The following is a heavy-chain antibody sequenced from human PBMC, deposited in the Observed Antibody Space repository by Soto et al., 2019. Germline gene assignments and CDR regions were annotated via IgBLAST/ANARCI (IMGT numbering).Heavy chain of an antibody. Sequence: QVQLVESGGGVVQPGRSLRLSCAASGFTFSSYGMHWVRQAPGKGLEWVAVISYDGSNKYYADSVKGRFTISRDNSKNTLYLQMNSLRAEDTAVYYCAKRGTSSLYYGMDVWGQGTTVTVSS. D-gene: IGHD2-15*01. J-gene: IGHJ6*02. CDR1: GFTFSSYG. V-gene: IGHV3-30*18. CDR3: AKRGTSSLYYGMDV. CDR2: ISYDGSNK.